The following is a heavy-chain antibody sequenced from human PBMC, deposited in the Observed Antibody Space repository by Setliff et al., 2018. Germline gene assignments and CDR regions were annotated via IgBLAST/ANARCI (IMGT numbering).Heavy chain of an antibody. CDR1: GGSFTDHF. CDR3: ARDYNYFDSSGYYPTGAFDF. J-gene: IGHJ3*01. V-gene: IGHV3-53*01. CDR2: IYNGGST. D-gene: IGHD3-22*01. Sequence: PSETLSLTCAVYGGSFTDHFWSWVRQAPGKGLEWVSVIYNGGSTCYADSVKGRFTISRDNSKNTLYLQMNSLRAEDTAVYYCARDYNYFDSSGYYPTGAFDFWGQGTMVTVSS.